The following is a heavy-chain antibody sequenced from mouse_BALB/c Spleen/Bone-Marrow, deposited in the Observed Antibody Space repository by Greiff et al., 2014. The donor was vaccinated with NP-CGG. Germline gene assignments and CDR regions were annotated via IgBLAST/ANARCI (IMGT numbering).Heavy chain of an antibody. CDR2: IWGGGST. CDR1: WFSLTSYG. V-gene: IGHV2-9*02. J-gene: IGHJ3*01. D-gene: IGHD1-1*02. CDR3: ARVWSEGFAY. Sequence: QVQLKESGPGLGAPSQSLSITFTVSWFSLTSYGVHWGCPPPGKGLEWLGVIWGGGSTNYNSALMSRLSISKDNSKSQVFLKMNSLQTDDTAMYYCARVWSEGFAYWGQGTLVTVSA.